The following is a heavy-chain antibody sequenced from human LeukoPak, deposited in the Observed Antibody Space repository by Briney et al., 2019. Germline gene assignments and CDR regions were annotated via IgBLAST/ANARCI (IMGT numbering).Heavy chain of an antibody. D-gene: IGHD1-26*01. J-gene: IGHJ3*02. CDR3: ARRGGSPLGAFDI. CDR1: GGSFSGYY. V-gene: IGHV4-34*01. CDR2: INHSGST. Sequence: SETLSLTCAVYGGSFSGYYWSWIRQPPGKGLEWIGEINHSGSTNYNPSLKSRVTISVDTSKNQFSLKLSSVTAADTAVYYCARRGGSPLGAFDIWGQGTMVTVSS.